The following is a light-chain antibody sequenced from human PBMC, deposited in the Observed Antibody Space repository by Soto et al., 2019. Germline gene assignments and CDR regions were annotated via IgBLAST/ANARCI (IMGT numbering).Light chain of an antibody. Sequence: QSALTQPRSVSGSPGQSVTISCTGTSSDVGTYNYVSWYQHDPGKAPKLMIYDVSKRPSGVPDRFSGSKSGNTASLTISGLQADDEADYYCCSYPGSSKTVLFGGGTKLTVL. V-gene: IGLV2-11*01. CDR1: SSDVGTYNY. CDR2: DVS. CDR3: CSYPGSSKTVL. J-gene: IGLJ2*01.